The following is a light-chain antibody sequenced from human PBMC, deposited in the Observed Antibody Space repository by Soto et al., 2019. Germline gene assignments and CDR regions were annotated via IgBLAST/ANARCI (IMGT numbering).Light chain of an antibody. CDR1: SSDIGGYNS. J-gene: IGLJ1*01. CDR2: DVT. CDR3: SSYTDRKHLV. V-gene: IGLV2-8*01. Sequence: QSALTQSPSASGSPGQSVTISCTGTSSDIGGYNSVSWYQQHPGKAPKVMIYDVTKRPSGVPDRFSGSKSGNTASLTVSVHQAEDEADYYCSSYTDRKHLVFGTGTKVTVL.